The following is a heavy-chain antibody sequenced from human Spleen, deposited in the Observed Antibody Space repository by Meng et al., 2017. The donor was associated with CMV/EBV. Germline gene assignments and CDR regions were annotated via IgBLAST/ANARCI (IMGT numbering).Heavy chain of an antibody. CDR3: AREGPNSPITIFGVVRPWYFDL. D-gene: IGHD3-3*01. CDR2: INHSGST. Sequence: SETLSLTCAVYGGSFSGYYWSWIRQPPGKGLEWIGEINHSGSTNYNPSLKSRVTISVDTSKNQFSLKLSSVTAADTAVYYCAREGPNSPITIFGVVRPWYFDLWGRGTLVTVSS. J-gene: IGHJ2*01. V-gene: IGHV4-34*01. CDR1: GGSFSGYY.